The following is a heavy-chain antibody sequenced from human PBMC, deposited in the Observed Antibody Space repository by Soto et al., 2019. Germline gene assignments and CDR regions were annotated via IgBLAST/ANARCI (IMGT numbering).Heavy chain of an antibody. V-gene: IGHV3-30-3*01. Sequence: GGSLRLSCAASGFTFSTYAMQWVRQAPGKGLEWVAVVSSEGGTQFYADSVKGRFTISRDNSKNSLYLQMSSLTIEDAAIYYCARETYYSGLVIGNLDLWGRGTLVTVSS. CDR1: GFTFSTYA. J-gene: IGHJ2*01. CDR3: ARETYYSGLVIGNLDL. D-gene: IGHD3-10*01. CDR2: VSSEGGTQ.